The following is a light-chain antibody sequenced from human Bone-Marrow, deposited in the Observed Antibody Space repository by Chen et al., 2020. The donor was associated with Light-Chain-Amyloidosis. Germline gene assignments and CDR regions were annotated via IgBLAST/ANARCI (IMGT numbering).Light chain of an antibody. V-gene: IGLV1-44*01. Sequence: QSLLTQPPSASGTPGQRVTISCSGSSSNIGSLTVNWYQQLPGTAPKLLIYRNNQRPSGVPDRFSGSKSGTSASLAISGLQSEDEADYYCQSYDSSLTGLVFGGGTKLTVL. J-gene: IGLJ2*01. CDR3: QSYDSSLTGLV. CDR1: SSNIGSLT. CDR2: RNN.